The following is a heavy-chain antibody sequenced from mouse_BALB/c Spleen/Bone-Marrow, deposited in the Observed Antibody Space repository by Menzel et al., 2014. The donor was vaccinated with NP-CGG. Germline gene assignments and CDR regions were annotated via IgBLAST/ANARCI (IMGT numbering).Heavy chain of an antibody. CDR1: GFNIKDTY. V-gene: IGHV14-3*02. Sequence: VQLQQSGAELVKPGASVKLSCTASGFNIKDTYMHWVKQRPEQGLEWIGRIDPANGNTKYDPKFQGKATITADTSSNTAYLQRSSLTSEDTAVYYCANYHYGSSLFAYWGQGTLVTVSA. D-gene: IGHD1-1*01. CDR3: ANYHYGSSLFAY. CDR2: IDPANGNT. J-gene: IGHJ3*01.